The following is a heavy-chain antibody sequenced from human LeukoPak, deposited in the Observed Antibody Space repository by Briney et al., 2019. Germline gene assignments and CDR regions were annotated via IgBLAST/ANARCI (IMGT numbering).Heavy chain of an antibody. CDR3: ARGGSDSDAVDI. Sequence: GRSLRLSCAASGFTFSSYGMHWVREAPGQGLEWVAVIWYDGSNKYYADSVKGRFTISRDNSKNTLYLQMNSLRAEDTAVYYCARGGSDSDAVDIWGQGTMVTVSS. D-gene: IGHD6-6*01. CDR2: IWYDGSNK. J-gene: IGHJ3*02. V-gene: IGHV3-33*01. CDR1: GFTFSSYG.